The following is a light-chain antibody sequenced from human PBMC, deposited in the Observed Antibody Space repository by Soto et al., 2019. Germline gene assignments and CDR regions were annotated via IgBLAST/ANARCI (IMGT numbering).Light chain of an antibody. CDR3: IQSTHFPPWT. V-gene: IGKV2-30*01. Sequence: DVVMTQSPLSLSVTLGQPASISCRSSQSLVYSDGNTYLHWFRQRPGQPPRRLIHRVSNRDPGVPDRLRGSGSSTDFTLKISRVEVEDVGVYYCIQSTHFPPWTFGQGTKVEI. J-gene: IGKJ1*01. CDR2: RVS. CDR1: QSLVYSDGNTY.